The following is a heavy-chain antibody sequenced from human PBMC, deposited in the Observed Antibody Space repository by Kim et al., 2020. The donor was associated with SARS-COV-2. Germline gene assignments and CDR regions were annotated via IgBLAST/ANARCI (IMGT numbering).Heavy chain of an antibody. D-gene: IGHD3-22*01. CDR2: IGSAAPTI. J-gene: IGHJ4*02. CDR3: ARDPGNGSGYPDY. CDR1: GFSLSNYI. V-gene: IGHV3-48*04. Sequence: GGSLRLSCADSGFSLSNYIMNWVRQPPGKGLEWISYIGSAAPTIYYADSVKGRFTISRDNTKNLLYLQMNSLRPEDTAVYYCARDPGNGSGYPDYWGQGTLVTVSS.